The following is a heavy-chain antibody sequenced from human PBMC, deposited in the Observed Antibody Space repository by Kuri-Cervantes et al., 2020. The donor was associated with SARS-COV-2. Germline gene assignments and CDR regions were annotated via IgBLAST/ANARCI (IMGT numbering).Heavy chain of an antibody. CDR1: GASVSSNSAA. J-gene: IGHJ4*02. V-gene: IGHV6-1*01. CDR3: ARDVSGYSSSWYGPYYFDY. D-gene: IGHD6-13*01. Sequence: SETLSLTCAISGASVSSNSAAWNWIRQSLSRGLEWLGRTYYRSKWYNDYEVSVKSRITINPDTSKNQFSLQLNSVTPEDTAVYYCARDVSGYSSSWYGPYYFDYWGQGTLVTVSS. CDR2: TYYRSKWYN.